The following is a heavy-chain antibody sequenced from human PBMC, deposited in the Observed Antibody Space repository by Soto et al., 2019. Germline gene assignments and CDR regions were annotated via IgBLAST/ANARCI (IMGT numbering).Heavy chain of an antibody. CDR1: GFTFNSLS. CDR2: ISHDGRVT. Sequence: QVQLVESGGGMVQPGTSLRLSCAASGFTFNSLSLHWVRQRPDKGLEWVAVISHDGRVTFYADFVKGRFTVSRDNSKNTMYLQVNSLRAEVTAVYYCAREPYGDSQYFDYGGQGTLVNVSS. D-gene: IGHD2-21*02. V-gene: IGHV3-30*04. J-gene: IGHJ4*02. CDR3: AREPYGDSQYFDY.